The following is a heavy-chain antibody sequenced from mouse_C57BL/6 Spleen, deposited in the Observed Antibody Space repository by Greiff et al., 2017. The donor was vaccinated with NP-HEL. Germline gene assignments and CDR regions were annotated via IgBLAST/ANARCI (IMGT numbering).Heavy chain of an antibody. D-gene: IGHD1-2*01. Sequence: QVQLQQSGAELVKPGASVKISCKASGYAFSSYWMNWVKQRPGTGLEWIGQIYPGDGDTNYNGKFKGKATLTADKSSSTAYMQLRSLTSEDSAVYFGARGATAGFAYWGQGTLVTVSA. CDR2: IYPGDGDT. CDR1: GYAFSSYW. V-gene: IGHV1-80*01. CDR3: ARGATAGFAY. J-gene: IGHJ3*01.